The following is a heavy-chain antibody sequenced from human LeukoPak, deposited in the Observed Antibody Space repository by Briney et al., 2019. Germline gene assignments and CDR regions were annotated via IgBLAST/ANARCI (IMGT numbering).Heavy chain of an antibody. CDR2: IRYDGSNK. J-gene: IGHJ6*03. CDR1: GFIFSTYA. Sequence: GGSLRLSCAASGFIFSTYAMSWVRQAPGKGLEWVAFIRYDGSNKYYADSVKGRFTISRDNSKNTLYLQMNSLRAEDTAVYYCALPRGLYYYYYMDVWGKGTTVTISS. CDR3: ALPRGLYYYYYMDV. V-gene: IGHV3-30*02. D-gene: IGHD3-16*01.